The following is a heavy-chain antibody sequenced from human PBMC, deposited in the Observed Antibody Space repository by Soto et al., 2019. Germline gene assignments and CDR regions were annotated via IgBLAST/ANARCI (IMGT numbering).Heavy chain of an antibody. Sequence: SETLSLTCTVSGGSISSYYWSWIRQPPGKGLEWIAYINFSGSTNYNPSLKSRVTISVDISKNQFSLRLSSVTAADTAVYYCARDRYCSGGTCNPLLLDSWGQGILVTVSS. V-gene: IGHV4-59*01. J-gene: IGHJ5*02. CDR3: ARDRYCSGGTCNPLLLDS. D-gene: IGHD2-15*01. CDR1: GGSISSYY. CDR2: INFSGST.